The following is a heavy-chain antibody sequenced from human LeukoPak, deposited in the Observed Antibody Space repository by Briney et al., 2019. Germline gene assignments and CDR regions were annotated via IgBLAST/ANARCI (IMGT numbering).Heavy chain of an antibody. J-gene: IGHJ4*02. D-gene: IGHD2-15*01. V-gene: IGHV1-69*05. CDR1: GDTFNNYA. CDR2: IIPMFGTA. CDR3: VLGYCSGGCAWYGGDY. Sequence: SVKVSCKASGDTFNNYAISWVRQAPGQRLEWMGGIIPMFGTADYGQKFQGRVTIMTDESTSTGYMDLSSLRSEDTAIYYYVLGYCSGGCAWYGGDYWGQGTLVTVSS.